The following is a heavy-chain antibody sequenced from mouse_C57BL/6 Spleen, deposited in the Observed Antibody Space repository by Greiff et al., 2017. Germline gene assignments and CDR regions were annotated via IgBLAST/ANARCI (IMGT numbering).Heavy chain of an antibody. Sequence: QVQLKQPGAELVRPGSSVKLSCKASGYTFTSYWMHWVKQRPIQGLEWIGNIDPSDSETHYNQKFKDKATLTVDKSSSTAYMQLSSLTSEDSAVYYCAREDGYYPLAYWGQGTLVTVSA. J-gene: IGHJ3*01. CDR2: IDPSDSET. V-gene: IGHV1-52*01. CDR3: AREDGYYPLAY. CDR1: GYTFTSYW. D-gene: IGHD2-3*01.